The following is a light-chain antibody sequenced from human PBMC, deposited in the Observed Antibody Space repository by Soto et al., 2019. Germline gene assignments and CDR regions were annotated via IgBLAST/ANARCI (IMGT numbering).Light chain of an antibody. CDR1: QSFRGL. Sequence: EVVLTQFPVTLSLSPQERATISCRASQSFRGLLAWYQQKPGQAPRLLIYDAYNRATGIPPRFSGSGSGTDFTLTISSLEPEDSAVYYCQQRHMWPITFGQGTRLEIK. J-gene: IGKJ5*01. CDR3: QQRHMWPIT. CDR2: DAY. V-gene: IGKV3-11*01.